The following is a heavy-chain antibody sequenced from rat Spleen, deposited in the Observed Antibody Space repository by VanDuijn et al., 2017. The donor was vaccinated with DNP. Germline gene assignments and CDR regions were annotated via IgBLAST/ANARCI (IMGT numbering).Heavy chain of an antibody. V-gene: IGHV5-22*01. CDR1: GLTFSDYY. Sequence: EVQLAESGGGLVQPGGSLKLSCAVSGLTFSDYYMAWVRQAPKKGLEWVASIGYDGGRTYNGDSVKGRFTISRDNAKNTLYLQMNSLRSEDTATYYCARHVLPLRVWDYWGQGVMVTVSS. CDR3: ARHVLPLRVWDY. CDR2: IGYDGGRT. J-gene: IGHJ2*01. D-gene: IGHD1-4*01.